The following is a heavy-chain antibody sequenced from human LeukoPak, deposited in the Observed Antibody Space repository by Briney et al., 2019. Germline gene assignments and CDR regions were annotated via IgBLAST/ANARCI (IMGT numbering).Heavy chain of an antibody. CDR1: GGSISSSSYY. D-gene: IGHD6-19*01. J-gene: IGHJ6*03. CDR3: ARHQWHYYYYMGV. V-gene: IGHV4-39*01. CDR2: IYYSGDT. Sequence: KPSETLSLTCTVSGGSISSSSYYWGWIRQPPGKGLEWIWSIYYSGDTYYNASLKSRRVTISVDTSKTQFSLRLSSVTAADTAVYYCARHQWHYYYYMGVWGKGSTVTVSS.